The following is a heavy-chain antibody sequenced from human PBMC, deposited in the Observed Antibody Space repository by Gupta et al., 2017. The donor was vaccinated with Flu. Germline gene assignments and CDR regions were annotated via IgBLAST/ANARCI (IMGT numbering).Heavy chain of an antibody. CDR3: ARHYDFWSGYYPDYYYGMDV. Sequence: EVQLVESGGGLVKPGGSLRLSCAASGFTFSSYSMNWVRQAPGKGLEWVSSISSSSSYIYYADSVKGRFTISRDNAKNSLYLQMNSLRAEDTAVYYCARHYDFWSGYYPDYYYGMDVWGQGTTVTVSS. J-gene: IGHJ6*02. CDR1: GFTFSSYS. V-gene: IGHV3-21*01. CDR2: ISSSSSYI. D-gene: IGHD3-3*01.